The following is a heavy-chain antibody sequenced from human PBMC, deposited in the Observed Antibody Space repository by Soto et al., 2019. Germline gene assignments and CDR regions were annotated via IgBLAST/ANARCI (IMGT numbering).Heavy chain of an antibody. D-gene: IGHD2-8*01. CDR3: ARGMGRYFDL. V-gene: IGHV4-4*07. CDR2: ISASGRS. J-gene: IGHJ2*01. Sequence: QVQLQESGPGLVKPSETLSLTCTVSGDFISNFYWSWIRQPAGKGLQSLGRISASGRSNYNPNLQSRVAMSLDTSKTQFSLRLTSLSAADTAVYFFARGMGRYFDLWGRGTLVTV. CDR1: GDFISNFY.